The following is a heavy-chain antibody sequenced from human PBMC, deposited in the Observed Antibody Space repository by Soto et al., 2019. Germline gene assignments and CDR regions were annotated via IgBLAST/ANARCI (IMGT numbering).Heavy chain of an antibody. Sequence: PSETLSLTCTVSGGYISSYYWSWIRQPPGKGLEWIGYIYYSGSTNYNPSLKSRVTISVDTSKNQFSLKLSSVTAADTAVYYCARDSSITMVRGVIMYYWGQGTLVTVSS. D-gene: IGHD3-10*01. V-gene: IGHV4-59*01. CDR1: GGYISSYY. J-gene: IGHJ4*02. CDR2: IYYSGST. CDR3: ARDSSITMVRGVIMYY.